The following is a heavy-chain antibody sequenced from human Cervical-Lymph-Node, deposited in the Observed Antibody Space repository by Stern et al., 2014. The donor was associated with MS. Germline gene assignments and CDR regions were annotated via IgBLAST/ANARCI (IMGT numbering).Heavy chain of an antibody. Sequence: EVQLVESGGGLALPGGSLRLSCAASGFTFANYSLHWVRRAPGKGLEWVASIGGRGGTTADADSVKGRFTISRDNYKSTVYLQMNSLKAEDTATYYCAKDIDYGDNGWYYFDYWGQGTPVTVSS. J-gene: IGHJ4*02. CDR2: IGGRGGTT. D-gene: IGHD4-17*01. CDR1: GFTFANYS. CDR3: AKDIDYGDNGWYYFDY. V-gene: IGHV3-23*04.